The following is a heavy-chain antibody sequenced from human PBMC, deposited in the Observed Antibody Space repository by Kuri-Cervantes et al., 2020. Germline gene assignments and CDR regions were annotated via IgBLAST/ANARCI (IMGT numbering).Heavy chain of an antibody. V-gene: IGHV5-51*01. J-gene: IGHJ4*02. CDR3: ALYSSSSGSHDSDY. CDR2: IYPGDSDT. D-gene: IGHD6-6*01. CDR1: GYSFTSYW. Sequence: GESLKSSCKGSGYSFTSYWIGWVRQMPGKGLEWMGIIYPGDSDTRYSPSFQGQVTISVDKSISTAYLQWSSLKASDTAMYYCALYSSSSGSHDSDYWGQGTLVTVSS.